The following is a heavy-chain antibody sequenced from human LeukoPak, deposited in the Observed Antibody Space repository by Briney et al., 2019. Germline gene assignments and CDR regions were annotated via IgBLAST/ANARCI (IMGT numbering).Heavy chain of an antibody. V-gene: IGHV4-4*07. D-gene: IGHD3-3*01. Sequence: SETLSLTCTVSGGSISSYYWSWIRQPAGKGLEWIGRIYTSGSINYNPSLKSRVTMSVDTSKNQFSLKLSSVTAADTAVYYCARTGWIFGVVPPLFDYWGQGTLVTVSS. CDR3: ARTGWIFGVVPPLFDY. J-gene: IGHJ4*02. CDR1: GGSISSYY. CDR2: IYTSGSI.